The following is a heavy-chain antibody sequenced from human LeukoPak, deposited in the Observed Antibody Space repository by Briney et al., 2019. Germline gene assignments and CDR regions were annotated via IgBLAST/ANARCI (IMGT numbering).Heavy chain of an antibody. CDR2: ISAYNGNT. CDR1: GYTFTSYG. V-gene: IGHV1-18*01. CDR3: ARGDNGGYYLDY. Sequence: ASVSVSCTASGYTFTSYGVTWVRQAPGQGLEWMGWISAYNGNTNYAQKLQTRVTMTTDTSTSTAYMELRSLRSDDTAVYYCARGDNGGYYLDYWGQGTLVTVSS. J-gene: IGHJ4*02. D-gene: IGHD3-22*01.